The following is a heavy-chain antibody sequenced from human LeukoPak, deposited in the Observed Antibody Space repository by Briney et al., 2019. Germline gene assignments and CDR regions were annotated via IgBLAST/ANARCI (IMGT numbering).Heavy chain of an antibody. CDR1: GGTFSSYA. D-gene: IGHD3-9*01. CDR3: ARDTPYDTYYYGMDV. V-gene: IGHV1-69*04. CDR2: IIPILGVA. Sequence: ASVKVSFKASGGTFSSYAISWVRQAPGQGLEWMGRIIPILGVANYAQKFQGRVTITADKSTSTAYMELSGPRSEDTAVYYCARDTPYDTYYYGMDVWGQGTTVTVSS. J-gene: IGHJ6*02.